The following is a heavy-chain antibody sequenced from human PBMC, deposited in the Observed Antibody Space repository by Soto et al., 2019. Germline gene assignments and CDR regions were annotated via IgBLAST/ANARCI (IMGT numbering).Heavy chain of an antibody. D-gene: IGHD6-13*01. Sequence: QVQLVQSGAEVKKPGCSVKVSCKASGGTFSSYTISWVRQAPGQGLEWMGSIIPILGIANYAQKFKGRVKINTKKPTSTAYMELSTQRAEDTAVYYCARSSLSSWVDSYFDLWGRGTLVTVSS. V-gene: IGHV1-69*02. CDR1: GGTFSSYT. J-gene: IGHJ2*01. CDR3: ARSSLSSWVDSYFDL. CDR2: IIPILGIA.